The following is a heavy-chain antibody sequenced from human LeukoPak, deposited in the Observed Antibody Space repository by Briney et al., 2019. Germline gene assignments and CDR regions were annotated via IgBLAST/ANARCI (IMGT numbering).Heavy chain of an antibody. CDR3: ASSSSSWYFWFDP. CDR2: IYYSGST. Sequence: KTSQTLSLICTVSGGSISIGDYYWSWIRQPPGKGLEWIGYIYYSGSTYYNPSLKSRVTISVDTSKNQFSLKLSSVTAADTAVYYCASSSSSWYFWFDPWGQGTLVTVSS. J-gene: IGHJ5*02. D-gene: IGHD6-13*01. CDR1: GGSISIGDYY. V-gene: IGHV4-30-4*01.